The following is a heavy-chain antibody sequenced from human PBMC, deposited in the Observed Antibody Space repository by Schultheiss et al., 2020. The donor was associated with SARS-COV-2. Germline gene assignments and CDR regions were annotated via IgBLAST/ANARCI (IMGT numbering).Heavy chain of an antibody. CDR2: ISYDGSNK. V-gene: IGHV3-30*03. D-gene: IGHD3-22*01. Sequence: GGSLRLSCAASGFTFSSYGMHWVRQAPGKGLEWVAVISYDGSNKYYADSVKGLFTFSRDSAKNSLYLQMNSLRAEDTAVYYCARDVYYYDSSGSLYYYGMDVWGQGTTVTVSS. CDR3: ARDVYYYDSSGSLYYYGMDV. CDR1: GFTFSSYG. J-gene: IGHJ6*02.